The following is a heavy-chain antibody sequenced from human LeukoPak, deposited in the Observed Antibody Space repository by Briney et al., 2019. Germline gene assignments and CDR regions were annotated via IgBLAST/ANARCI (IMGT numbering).Heavy chain of an antibody. CDR2: INGSGGST. CDR1: GFTFTSYA. CDR3: AKWRYYYDSSGYYFDY. D-gene: IGHD3-22*01. V-gene: IGHV3-23*01. J-gene: IGHJ4*02. Sequence: GGSLRLSCAASGFTFTSYAMSWVRQAPGKGLEWVSAINGSGGSTDYADSVKGRFTISRDNSKNTLYLQMNSLRAEDTAVYYCAKWRYYYDSSGYYFDYWGQGTLVTVSS.